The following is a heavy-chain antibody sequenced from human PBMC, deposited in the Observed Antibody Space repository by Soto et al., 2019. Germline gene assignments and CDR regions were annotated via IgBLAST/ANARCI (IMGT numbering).Heavy chain of an antibody. D-gene: IGHD4-17*01. Sequence: EMQLVQSGAEVKKSGESLKISCVGSGFSFSRYTVGWVRQVPGKGLEWMGVIHPGDSDTIYSPSFQGQVTISADKSISNAYLQWSSLKASDTAMYYCTLSYGDSYYYSYGMDVWGQGTTVTVSS. CDR1: GFSFSRYT. CDR2: IHPGDSDT. J-gene: IGHJ6*02. V-gene: IGHV5-51*01. CDR3: TLSYGDSYYYSYGMDV.